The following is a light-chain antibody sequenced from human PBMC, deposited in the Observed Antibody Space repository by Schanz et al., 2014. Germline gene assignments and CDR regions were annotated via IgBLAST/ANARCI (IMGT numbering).Light chain of an antibody. CDR3: TSYTSVSTWV. CDR2: GNN. V-gene: IGLV1-40*01. J-gene: IGLJ3*02. Sequence: QSVLTQPPSVSGAPGQRVTISCTGSSSNIGAGYDVHWYQQLPRTAPKLLIYGNNNRPSGVPDRFSASKSGTSASLAITGLQAEDEADYYCTSYTSVSTWVFGGGTKLTVL. CDR1: SSNIGAGYD.